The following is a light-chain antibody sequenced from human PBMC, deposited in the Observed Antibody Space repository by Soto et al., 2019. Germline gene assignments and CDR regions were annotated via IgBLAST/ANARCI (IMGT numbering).Light chain of an antibody. V-gene: IGLV1-47*01. Sequence: QSVLTQPPSVSGTPGQRVTISCSGSISNIGSNYVSCFQQLPGTAPKVLSSRNNQRPSGVPDRFSGSKSGTSASLAISGLRSEDEAEYYCAAWDDTVRNDVFGTGTKVTVL. J-gene: IGLJ1*01. CDR3: AAWDDTVRNDV. CDR1: ISNIGSNY. CDR2: RNN.